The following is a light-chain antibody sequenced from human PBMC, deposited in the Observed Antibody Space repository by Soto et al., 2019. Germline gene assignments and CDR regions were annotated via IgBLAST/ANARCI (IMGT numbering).Light chain of an antibody. CDR2: GAS. CDR3: QQYNKWPPYT. CDR1: QSVSSN. J-gene: IGKJ2*01. V-gene: IGKV3-15*01. Sequence: EIVMTQSPANLSVSPGERATLSCRASQSVSSNLGWYQQKPGQGPRLLIYGASTRATGIPARFSGSGSGTEFTLTISSLQSEDFAVYYCQQYNKWPPYTFGQGTKVEIK.